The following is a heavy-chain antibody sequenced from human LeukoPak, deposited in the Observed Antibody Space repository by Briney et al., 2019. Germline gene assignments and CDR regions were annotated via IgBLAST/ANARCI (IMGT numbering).Heavy chain of an antibody. Sequence: SETLSLTCTVSGGSISSDSPYWDWIRQPPGKGLEWIGAIYYTGRTDYNPSLKSRVTISIDTSKNDFSLRLTSVTAADTAVYYCARDDYVWGSPYYYYYMDVWGKGTTVTVSS. J-gene: IGHJ6*03. V-gene: IGHV4-39*02. CDR3: ARDDYVWGSPYYYYYMDV. D-gene: IGHD3-16*01. CDR1: GGSISSDSPY. CDR2: IYYTGRT.